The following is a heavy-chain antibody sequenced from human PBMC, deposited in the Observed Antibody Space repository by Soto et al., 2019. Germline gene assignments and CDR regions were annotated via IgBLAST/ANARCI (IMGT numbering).Heavy chain of an antibody. CDR1: GYTFTGYY. D-gene: IGHD2-15*01. CDR3: ARDLAKGGGSAGFDY. CDR2: INPNSGGT. J-gene: IGHJ4*02. V-gene: IGHV1-2*02. Sequence: GASVQVSLKASGYTFTGYYMHCVRQAPGQGLEWMGWINPNSGGTKYPQKFQGRVTMTRDTSIPNVYMSLTGLKSDDTAVYYCARDLAKGGGSAGFDYWGQGTLVTVSS.